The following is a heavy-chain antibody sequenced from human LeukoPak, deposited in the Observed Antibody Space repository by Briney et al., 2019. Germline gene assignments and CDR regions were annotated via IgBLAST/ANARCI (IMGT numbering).Heavy chain of an antibody. CDR2: IVVGSGNT. D-gene: IGHD3-22*01. CDR3: AADPNSYDSSGYYLGY. CDR1: GFTFTISA. J-gene: IGHJ4*02. V-gene: IGHV1-58*02. Sequence: SSVTVSCTASGFTFTISAIQWVRQARGQRLGWIGWIVVGSGNTNYAHKFQERVTITRDMSTSTAYMELSSLRSEDTAVYYWAADPNSYDSSGYYLGYWGQGTLVTVSS.